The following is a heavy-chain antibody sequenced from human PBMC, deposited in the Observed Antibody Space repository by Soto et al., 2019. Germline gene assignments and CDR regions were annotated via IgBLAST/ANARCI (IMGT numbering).Heavy chain of an antibody. J-gene: IGHJ6*02. CDR2: IYYSGST. V-gene: IGHV4-61*01. CDR1: GGSVSSGSYY. CDR3: ARERTGYSSGWVDYYYGMYV. Sequence: SETLSLTCTVSGGSVSSGSYYWSWIRQPPGKGLEWIGYIYYSGSTNYNPSLKSRVTISVDTSKNQFSLKLSSVTAADTAVYYCARERTGYSSGWVDYYYGMYVWGQGTTVTVS. D-gene: IGHD6-19*01.